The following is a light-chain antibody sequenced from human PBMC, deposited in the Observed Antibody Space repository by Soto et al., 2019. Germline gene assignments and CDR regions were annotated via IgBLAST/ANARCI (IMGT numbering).Light chain of an antibody. CDR3: QQNFSSPFT. Sequence: DIQMTQSPSSLSASVGDRVSITCRASQSIRSHLNWFQHKPGKAPKVLIYGASSLHGGVPSRFSGSGSGTDFTLTIKSLQPEDFATYYCQQNFSSPFTFGHGTKVDVK. CDR1: QSIRSH. CDR2: GAS. V-gene: IGKV1-39*01. J-gene: IGKJ3*01.